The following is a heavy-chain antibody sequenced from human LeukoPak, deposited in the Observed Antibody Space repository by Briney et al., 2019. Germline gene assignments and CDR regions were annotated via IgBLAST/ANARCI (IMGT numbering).Heavy chain of an antibody. CDR2: IYTSGST. Sequence: PSETLSLTCTVSGGSISSYYWGWIRQPAGKGLEWIGRIYTSGSTNYNPSLKSRVTMTVDTSKNQFSLKLSSVTAADTAVYYCARVKAAAGSYYFDYWGQGTLVTVSS. J-gene: IGHJ4*02. CDR1: GGSISSYY. CDR3: ARVKAAAGSYYFDY. V-gene: IGHV4-4*07. D-gene: IGHD6-13*01.